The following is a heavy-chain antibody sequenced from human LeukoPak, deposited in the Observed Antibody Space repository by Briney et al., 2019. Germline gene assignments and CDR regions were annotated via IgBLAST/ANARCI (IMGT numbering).Heavy chain of an antibody. V-gene: IGHV1-46*01. J-gene: IGHJ5*02. CDR3: ARDEEVATISGDFDP. Sequence: ASVKVSCKASGYTFTNYYMHWVRQAPGEGLEWMGIINPTGGSTSYAQKFQGRVTMTRDTSTSTVYMELSSLRSDDTAVYYCARDEEVATISGDFDPWGQGTLVTVSS. D-gene: IGHD5-12*01. CDR1: GYTFTNYY. CDR2: INPTGGST.